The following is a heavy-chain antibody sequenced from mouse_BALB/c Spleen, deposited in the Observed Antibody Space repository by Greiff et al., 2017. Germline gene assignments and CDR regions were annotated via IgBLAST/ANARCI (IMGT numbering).Heavy chain of an antibody. Sequence: QVQLKESGAELVKPGASVKLSCKTSGYTFTSYWIQWVKQRPGQGLGWIGEIFPGTGTTYYNEKFKGKATLTIDTSSSTAYMQLSSLTSEDSAVYFCARYYRYEDYYAMDYWGQGTSVTVSS. CDR3: ARYYRYEDYYAMDY. CDR1: GYTFTSYW. V-gene: IGHV1S132*01. J-gene: IGHJ4*01. D-gene: IGHD2-14*01. CDR2: IFPGTGTT.